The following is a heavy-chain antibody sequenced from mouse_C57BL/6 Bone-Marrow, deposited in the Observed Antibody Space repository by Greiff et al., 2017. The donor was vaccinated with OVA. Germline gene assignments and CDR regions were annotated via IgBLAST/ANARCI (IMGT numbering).Heavy chain of an antibody. V-gene: IGHV5-4*03. CDR1: GFTFSSYA. CDR2: ISDGGSYT. Sequence: DVMLVESGGGLVKPGGSLKLSCAASGFTFSSYAMSWVRQTPEKRLEWVATISDGGSYTYYPDNVKGRFTISRDNAKNNLYLQMSHLKSEDTAMYYCARKDGYDGFDYWGQGTTLTVSS. D-gene: IGHD2-2*01. CDR3: ARKDGYDGFDY. J-gene: IGHJ2*01.